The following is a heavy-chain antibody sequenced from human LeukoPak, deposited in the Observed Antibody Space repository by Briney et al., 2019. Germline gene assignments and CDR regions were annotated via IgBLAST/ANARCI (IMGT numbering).Heavy chain of an antibody. V-gene: IGHV3-43D*03. CDR3: AKDDRAVAGTGYFDY. Sequence: GGSLRLSCAASGFIFTDYWMHWVRQAPGKGLEWVSVISWDGGYTYYADSVKGRFTISRDNSKNSLYLQMNSLRTEDTALYYCAKDDRAVAGTGYFDYWGQGTLVTVSS. D-gene: IGHD6-19*01. CDR1: GFIFTDYW. J-gene: IGHJ4*02. CDR2: ISWDGGYT.